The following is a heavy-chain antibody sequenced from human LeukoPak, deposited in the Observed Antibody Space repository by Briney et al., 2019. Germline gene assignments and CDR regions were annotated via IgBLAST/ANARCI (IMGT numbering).Heavy chain of an antibody. CDR2: IKSKTDGGTT. CDR1: GFTFSNAW. V-gene: IGHV3-15*01. CDR3: TTGAPRAYSGSYSNC. Sequence: GGSLRLSCAASGFTFSNAWMSWVRQAPGKGLEWVGRIKSKTDGGTTDYAAPVKGRFTTSRDDSQNTLYLQMNSLKTEDTAVYYCTTGAPRAYSGSYSNCWGQGTLVTVSS. J-gene: IGHJ4*02. D-gene: IGHD1-26*01.